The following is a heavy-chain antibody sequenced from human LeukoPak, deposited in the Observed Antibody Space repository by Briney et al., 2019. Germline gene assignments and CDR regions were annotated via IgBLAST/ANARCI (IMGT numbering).Heavy chain of an antibody. Sequence: PGGSLRLSCAASGFNFNNYVMHWVRQAPGKGLEWVAVISYDGRNKHYPDSVKGRFTISRDISTDTLWLQMDSLRTEDTAVYYCAKGPLRGTAAAIDYWGQGTLVTVSS. D-gene: IGHD2-2*01. CDR2: ISYDGRNK. V-gene: IGHV3-30*18. CDR3: AKGPLRGTAAAIDY. CDR1: GFNFNNYV. J-gene: IGHJ4*02.